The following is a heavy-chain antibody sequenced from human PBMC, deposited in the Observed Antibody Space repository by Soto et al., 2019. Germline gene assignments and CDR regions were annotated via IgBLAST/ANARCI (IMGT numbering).Heavy chain of an antibody. CDR1: DYIFTSYD. J-gene: IGHJ4*02. V-gene: IGHV1-18*01. CDR2: IRPYNGNT. Sequence: QVQLVQSGAEVKKPGASVKVSFKTSDYIFTSYDISWVREAPGQGLEWMGWIRPYNGNTNYAQKLQGRVTMTTDTSTSTAYMELRSLRSDDTAVYYCARDLPPQDYWGQGTLVTVSS. CDR3: ARDLPPQDY.